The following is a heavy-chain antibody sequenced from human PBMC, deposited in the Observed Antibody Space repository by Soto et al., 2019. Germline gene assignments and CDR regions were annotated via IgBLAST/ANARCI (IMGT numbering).Heavy chain of an antibody. CDR1: GGSFSGYY. CDR3: AREGYGDYLYYFDY. D-gene: IGHD4-17*01. J-gene: IGHJ4*02. V-gene: IGHV4-34*01. Sequence: SETLSLTCAVYGGSFSGYYWSWIRQPPGKWLEWIGEINHSGSTNYNPSLKSRVTISVDTSKNQFSLKLSSVTAADTAVYYCAREGYGDYLYYFDYWGQGTLVTVSS. CDR2: INHSGST.